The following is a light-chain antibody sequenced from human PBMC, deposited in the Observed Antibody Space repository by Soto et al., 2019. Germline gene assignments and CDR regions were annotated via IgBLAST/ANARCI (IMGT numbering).Light chain of an antibody. CDR2: AAS. V-gene: IGKV1-27*01. J-gene: IGKJ4*01. CDR3: QKYNSAPFT. Sequence: DIRMTQSPSSLSAYGGDRVTITCRACLPISNYLAWYQQKPGKIPNLLLYAASTFQAVVPSRCSSSGSGTDFNLTITILQPDAVAPYYCQKYNSAPFTFGGRTKLEIK. CDR1: LPISNY.